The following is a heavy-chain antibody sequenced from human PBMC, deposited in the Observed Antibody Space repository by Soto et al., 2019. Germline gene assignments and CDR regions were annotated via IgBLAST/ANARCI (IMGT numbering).Heavy chain of an antibody. J-gene: IGHJ6*03. Sequence: ETLSLTCTVSGGSISSYYWSWIRQPPGQGLEWIGYIYYSGSTNYNPSLKSRVTISVDTSKNQFSLKLSSVTAADTAVYYCARHGPGVRGVIPHYYYYMDVWGKGTTVTVSS. D-gene: IGHD3-10*01. V-gene: IGHV4-59*08. CDR1: GGSISSYY. CDR2: IYYSGST. CDR3: ARHGPGVRGVIPHYYYYMDV.